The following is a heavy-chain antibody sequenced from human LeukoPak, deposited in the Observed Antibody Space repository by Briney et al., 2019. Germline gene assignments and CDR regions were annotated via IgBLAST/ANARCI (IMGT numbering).Heavy chain of an antibody. D-gene: IGHD3-16*01. V-gene: IGHV4-34*01. CDR1: GGSFSGYY. Sequence: SETLSLTCAVYGGSFSGYYWSWTRQPPGKGLEWIGEINHSGSTNYNPSLKSRFTISVDTSKNQFSLKLSSVAAADTAVYYCARGLSHWGQGTLVTVSS. CDR2: INHSGST. CDR3: ARGLSH. J-gene: IGHJ4*02.